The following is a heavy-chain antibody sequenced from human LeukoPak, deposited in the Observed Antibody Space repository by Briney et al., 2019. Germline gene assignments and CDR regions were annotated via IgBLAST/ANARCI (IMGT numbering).Heavy chain of an antibody. Sequence: GGSLRLSCAASGFTFSSYAMSWVRQAPGKGLEWVSAINGSGGSTYYADSVKGRFTISRDNSKNTLYLQMNSLRAEDTAVYYCAKEHYDFWSGSFYYYYGMDVWGQGTTVTVSS. D-gene: IGHD3-3*01. CDR3: AKEHYDFWSGSFYYYYGMDV. CDR1: GFTFSSYA. CDR2: INGSGGST. V-gene: IGHV3-23*01. J-gene: IGHJ6*02.